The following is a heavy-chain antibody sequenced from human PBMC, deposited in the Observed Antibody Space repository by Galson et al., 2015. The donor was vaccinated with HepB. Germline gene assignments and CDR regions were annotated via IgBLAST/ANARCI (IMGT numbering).Heavy chain of an antibody. CDR2: IYPGDSDT. CDR1: GYSFTSYW. CDR3: ARSHSPRGPDSFDI. Sequence: QSGAEVKKPGESLKISCKGSGYSFTSYWIGWVRQMLGKGLEWMGIIYPGDSDTRYSPSFQGQVTMSADKSISTAYLQWSSLKASDSAVFYCARSHSPRGPDSFDIWGQGTIVTVSS. J-gene: IGHJ3*02. D-gene: IGHD2-21*01. V-gene: IGHV5-51*03.